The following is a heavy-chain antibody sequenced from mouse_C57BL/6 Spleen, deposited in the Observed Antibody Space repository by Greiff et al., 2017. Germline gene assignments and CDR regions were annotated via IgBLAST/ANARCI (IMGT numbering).Heavy chain of an antibody. CDR2: INPNNGGT. CDR3: ARRALRGDFDY. CDR1: GYTFTDYY. V-gene: IGHV1-26*01. Sequence: EVQLQQSGPELVKPGASVKISCKASGYTFTDYYMNWVKQSHGKSLEWIGDINPNNGGTSYNQKFKGKATLTVDKSSSTAYMELRSLTSEDSAVYYCARRALRGDFDYWGQGTTLTVSS. D-gene: IGHD1-1*01. J-gene: IGHJ2*01.